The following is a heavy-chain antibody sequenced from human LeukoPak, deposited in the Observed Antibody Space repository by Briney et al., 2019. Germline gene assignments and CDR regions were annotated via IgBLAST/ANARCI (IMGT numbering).Heavy chain of an antibody. CDR1: GFTFSRYW. CDR3: ARDKGDYDTSGSLFVF. D-gene: IGHD3-22*01. Sequence: PGGSLGLSCAASGFTFSRYWMTWVRQVPRKGLEWVANIKQDGSKQYYVDSVKGRFTISRDNAKNSLYLQMNSLRAEDTAVYYCARDKGDYDTSGSLFVFGGQGTLVTVSS. CDR2: IKQDGSKQ. J-gene: IGHJ4*02. V-gene: IGHV3-7*03.